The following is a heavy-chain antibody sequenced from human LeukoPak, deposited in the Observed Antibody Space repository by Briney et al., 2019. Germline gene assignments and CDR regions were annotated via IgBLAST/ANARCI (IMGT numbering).Heavy chain of an antibody. CDR2: ISSSNSYI. Sequence: GGSLRLSCAASGFTFSTYSMNWVRQAPGKGLEWVSSISSSNSYIHYLDSVKGRFTTSRDNAKNALYLQMNSLRAEDTAVYYCARVPDSSGYYSAYYYMDVWGKGTTVTVSS. CDR1: GFTFSTYS. D-gene: IGHD3-22*01. J-gene: IGHJ6*03. CDR3: ARVPDSSGYYSAYYYMDV. V-gene: IGHV3-21*01.